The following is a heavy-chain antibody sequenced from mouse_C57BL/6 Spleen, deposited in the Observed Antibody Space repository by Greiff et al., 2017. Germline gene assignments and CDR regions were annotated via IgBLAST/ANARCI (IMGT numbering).Heavy chain of an antibody. CDR3: ANYYGGNVLYY. CDR2: INPNNGGT. V-gene: IGHV1-26*01. D-gene: IGHD1-1*01. J-gene: IGHJ3*01. CDR1: GYTFTDYY. Sequence: VQLQQSGPELVKPGASVKISCKASGYTFTDYYMHWVKQSHGKSLEWIGDINPNNGGTSYNQKFKGKATLTVDKSSSTAYMELRSLTSEDSAVYYVANYYGGNVLYYWGQGTLVTVSA.